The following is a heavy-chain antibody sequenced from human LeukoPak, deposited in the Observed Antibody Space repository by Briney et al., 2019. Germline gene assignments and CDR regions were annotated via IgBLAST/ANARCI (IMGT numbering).Heavy chain of an antibody. CDR3: ATGYTYAPNWFDP. CDR2: INNDGSRT. V-gene: IGHV3-74*01. CDR1: GFTFSNYW. J-gene: IGHJ5*02. Sequence: GGSLRLSCAASGFTFSNYWMHWVRQAPGKGLVWVSGINNDGSRTIYADSVKGRFTISRDNAKNTLYLQMNSLRVDDTAVYYCATGYTYAPNWFDPWGQGTLVTVSS. D-gene: IGHD5-18*01.